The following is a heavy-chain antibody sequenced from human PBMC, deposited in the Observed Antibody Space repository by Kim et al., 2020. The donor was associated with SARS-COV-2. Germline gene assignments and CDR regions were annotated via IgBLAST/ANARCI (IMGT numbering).Heavy chain of an antibody. Sequence: ASVKVSCKVSGYTLTELSMHWVRQAPGKGLEWMGGFDPEDGETIYAQKFQGRVTMTEDTSTDTAYMELSSLRSEDTAVYYCATVWDYGSGSILYYWGQGTLVTVSS. CDR1: GYTLTELS. D-gene: IGHD3-10*01. CDR3: ATVWDYGSGSILYY. V-gene: IGHV1-24*01. CDR2: FDPEDGET. J-gene: IGHJ4*02.